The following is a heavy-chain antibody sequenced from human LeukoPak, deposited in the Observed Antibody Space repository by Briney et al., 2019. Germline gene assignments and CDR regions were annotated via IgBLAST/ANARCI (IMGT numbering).Heavy chain of an antibody. J-gene: IGHJ3*02. Sequence: SETLSLTCAVYVESFSGYYWSWIRQPPGKRLEWIGEINHSGSNNYNPSLKSRVTISVDTYKNQFSLKVSSVTDADTAVYYCARVSPHLHHRDDFAIGSQATLVTVSS. D-gene: IGHD1-14*01. CDR1: VESFSGYY. CDR2: INHSGSN. V-gene: IGHV4-34*01. CDR3: ARVSPHLHHRDDFAI.